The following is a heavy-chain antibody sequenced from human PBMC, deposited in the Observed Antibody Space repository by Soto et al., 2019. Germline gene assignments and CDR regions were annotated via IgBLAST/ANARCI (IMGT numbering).Heavy chain of an antibody. J-gene: IGHJ1*01. CDR3: ARDFYGGFSYGPGDS. Sequence: GGSLRLPCVASGFALWGNWRSWVRQAPGKGLEWVANIKQDGSKAQYLESVRGRFTISRDNSKNSVYLQMTSLRAEDTALYYCARDFYGGFSYGPGDSWGQGTLVTISS. D-gene: IGHD2-15*01. V-gene: IGHV3-7*01. CDR2: IKQDGSKA. CDR1: GFALWGNW.